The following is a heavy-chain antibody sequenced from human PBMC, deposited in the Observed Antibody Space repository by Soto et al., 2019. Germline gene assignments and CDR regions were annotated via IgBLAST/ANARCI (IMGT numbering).Heavy chain of an antibody. CDR2: ISSSSSYI. V-gene: IGHV3-21*01. J-gene: IGHJ4*02. CDR3: ARDLNCWSSPYKGGFDY. Sequence: GGSLRLSCAASGFTFSTYSMTWVRQAPGKGLEWVSSISSSSSYIFYTDSVKGRFTLSRDDAKNSLYLQMNSLRAEDTAVYYCARDLNCWSSPYKGGFDYWAQGTLVTVSS. CDR1: GFTFSTYS. D-gene: IGHD3-3*01.